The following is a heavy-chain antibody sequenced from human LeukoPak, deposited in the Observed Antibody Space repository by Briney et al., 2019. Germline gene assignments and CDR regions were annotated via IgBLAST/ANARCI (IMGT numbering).Heavy chain of an antibody. J-gene: IGHJ4*02. D-gene: IGHD4-17*01. CDR2: ISGSGGST. CDR1: GFTFSSYG. Sequence: GGSLRLSCAASGFTFSSYGMSWVRQAPGKGLEWVSAISGSGGSTYYADSVKGRFTISRDNSKNTLYLQMNSLRAEDTAVHYCAKGSGYGVLFYFDYWGQGTLVTVSS. V-gene: IGHV3-23*01. CDR3: AKGSGYGVLFYFDY.